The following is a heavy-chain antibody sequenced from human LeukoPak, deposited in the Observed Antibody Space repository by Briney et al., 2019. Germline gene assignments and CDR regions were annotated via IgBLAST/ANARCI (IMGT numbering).Heavy chain of an antibody. CDR2: ISSSSSYI. CDR3: ARGDTIVGGNWFDP. CDR1: GFTFSSYS. J-gene: IGHJ5*02. D-gene: IGHD3-22*01. Sequence: PGRSLRLSCAASGFTFSSYSMNWVRQAPGKGLEWVSSISSSSSYIYYADSVKGRFTISRDNARNSLYLQMNSLRAEDTAVYYCARGDTIVGGNWFDPWGQGTLVTVSS. V-gene: IGHV3-21*01.